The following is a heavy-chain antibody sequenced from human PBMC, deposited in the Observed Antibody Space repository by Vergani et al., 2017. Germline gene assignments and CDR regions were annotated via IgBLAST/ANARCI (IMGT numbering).Heavy chain of an antibody. D-gene: IGHD2-21*02. Sequence: VQLLESGGGLVQPGGSLRLSCAASGFTFSSYGMHWVRQAPGKGLEWVAVIYSGGSTYYADSVKGRFTISRDNSKNTLYLQMNSLRAEDTAVYYCARGDGLDYWGQGTLVTVSS. V-gene: IGHV3-NL1*01. CDR3: ARGDGLDY. CDR2: IYSGGST. J-gene: IGHJ4*02. CDR1: GFTFSSYG.